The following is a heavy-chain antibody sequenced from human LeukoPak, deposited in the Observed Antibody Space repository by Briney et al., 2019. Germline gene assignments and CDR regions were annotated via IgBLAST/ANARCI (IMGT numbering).Heavy chain of an antibody. Sequence: GGSLRLSCAASGFTFSSLAMSWVRQAPGKGLEWVSAITGGGGNTYYADSVKGRFTISRDNSKSTLYLQMNSMRVDDTAVYYCARRTALEQYLDYWGQGTLVTVSS. J-gene: IGHJ4*02. CDR1: GFTFSSLA. D-gene: IGHD1/OR15-1a*01. CDR3: ARRTALEQYLDY. CDR2: ITGGGGNT. V-gene: IGHV3-23*01.